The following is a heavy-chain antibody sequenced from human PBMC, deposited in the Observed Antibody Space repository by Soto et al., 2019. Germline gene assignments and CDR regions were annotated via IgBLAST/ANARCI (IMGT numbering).Heavy chain of an antibody. Sequence: GGSLRLSCAASGFTFSSYSMNWVRQAPGKGLEWVSSISSSSSYIYYADSVKGRFTISRDNAKNSLYLQMNSLRAEDTAVYYCARDRSVNQKRYYYYYGMDVWGQGTTVTVSS. CDR1: GFTFSSYS. CDR2: ISSSSSYI. J-gene: IGHJ6*02. CDR3: ARDRSVNQKRYYYYYGMDV. V-gene: IGHV3-21*01.